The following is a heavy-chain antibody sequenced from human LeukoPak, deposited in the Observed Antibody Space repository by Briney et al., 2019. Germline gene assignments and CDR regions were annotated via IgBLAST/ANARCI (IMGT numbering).Heavy chain of an antibody. CDR3: ARAPTLNYYYYYMDV. Sequence: GGSLRLSCAAFGFTVSSNYMSWVRQAPGKGLEWVSVIYSGGSTYYADSVKGRFTISRDNSKNTLYLQMNSLRAEDTAVYYCARAPTLNYYYYYMDVWGKGTTVTVSS. J-gene: IGHJ6*03. CDR1: GFTVSSNY. CDR2: IYSGGST. V-gene: IGHV3-53*01.